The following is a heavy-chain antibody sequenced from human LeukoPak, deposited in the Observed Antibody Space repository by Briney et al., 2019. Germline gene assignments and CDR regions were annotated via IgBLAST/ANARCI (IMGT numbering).Heavy chain of an antibody. CDR2: IYSGGST. CDR1: GFTVSSNY. CDR3: ARWSYYGGNGYYYSMDV. Sequence: PGGSLRLSCAASGFTVSSNYMSWVRQAPGKGLEWVSVIYSGGSTYYADSVKGRFTISRDNSKNTLYLQMNSLRAEDTAVYYCARWSYYGGNGYYYSMDVWGQGTTVTVSS. D-gene: IGHD4-23*01. J-gene: IGHJ6*02. V-gene: IGHV3-53*01.